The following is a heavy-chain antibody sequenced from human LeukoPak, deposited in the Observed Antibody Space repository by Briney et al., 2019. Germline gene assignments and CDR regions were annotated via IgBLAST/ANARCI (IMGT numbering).Heavy chain of an antibody. CDR2: ISTYNGNT. J-gene: IGHJ4*02. V-gene: IGHV1-18*01. Sequence: GASVKVSCKASGYTFTNYGLTWVRQAPGQGLEWMGWISTYNGNTNYAQSIQGRVTMTTDTSTTTAYMELRSLRSDDTAVYYCALDLGYGAFERHDYWGQGTRVTVSS. CDR3: ALDLGYGAFERHDY. D-gene: IGHD5-12*01. CDR1: GYTFTNYG.